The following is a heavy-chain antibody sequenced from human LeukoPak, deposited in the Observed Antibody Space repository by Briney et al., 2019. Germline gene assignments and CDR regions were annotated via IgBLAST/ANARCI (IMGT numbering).Heavy chain of an antibody. CDR1: GFTFSSYG. D-gene: IGHD4-17*01. CDR2: ISYDGSNK. Sequence: GGSLRLSCAASGFTFSSYGMHWVRQAPGKGLEWVAVISYDGSNKYYADSVKGRFTISRDNSKNTLYLQMNSLRAEDTAVYYCASLPDYAEDWFDPWGQGTLVTVYS. V-gene: IGHV3-30*03. J-gene: IGHJ5*02. CDR3: ASLPDYAEDWFDP.